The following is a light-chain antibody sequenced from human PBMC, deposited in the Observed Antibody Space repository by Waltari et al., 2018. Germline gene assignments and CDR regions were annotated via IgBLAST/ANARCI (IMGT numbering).Light chain of an antibody. CDR1: QSVGRT. V-gene: IGKV3-20*01. J-gene: IGKJ1*01. CDR2: DAS. CDR3: QKYGTRPAT. Sequence: ALTQSPASLSFSPGDRAPLSCRASQSVGRTLAWYQQRPGQAPMLLIYDASSRATGIPDRFSGSGSGTDFSLTISRLEPEDFAVYYCQKYGTRPATFGQGTKVEVK.